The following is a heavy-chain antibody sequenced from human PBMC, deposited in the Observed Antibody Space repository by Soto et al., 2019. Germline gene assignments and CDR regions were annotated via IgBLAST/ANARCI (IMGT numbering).Heavy chain of an antibody. V-gene: IGHV3-15*01. J-gene: IGHJ4*02. Sequence: GGSLRLSCAASGFTFSNAWMSWVRQAPGKGLEWVGRIKSKPDGGTTDYAAPVKGRFTISRDDSKNTLYRQMNSLKTEDTAVYYCTTDRVPYYYDSSRYYSDYWGQGTLVTVSS. D-gene: IGHD3-22*01. CDR3: TTDRVPYYYDSSRYYSDY. CDR2: IKSKPDGGTT. CDR1: GFTFSNAW.